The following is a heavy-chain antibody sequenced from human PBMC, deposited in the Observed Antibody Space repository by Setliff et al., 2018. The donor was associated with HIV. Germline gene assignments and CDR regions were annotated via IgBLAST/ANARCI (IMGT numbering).Heavy chain of an antibody. Sequence: PSETLSLTCAVYGRSFSDYYWSWIRQPPGKGLEWIGEIIHSGSTNYTPSLKSRVTISVDTSKNQFSLKLNSVTAADTAVYYCASHAPYTSSWNAAAFDIWGQGTMVTVS. CDR1: GRSFSDYY. V-gene: IGHV4-34*12. J-gene: IGHJ3*02. D-gene: IGHD6-13*01. CDR2: IIHSGST. CDR3: ASHAPYTSSWNAAAFDI.